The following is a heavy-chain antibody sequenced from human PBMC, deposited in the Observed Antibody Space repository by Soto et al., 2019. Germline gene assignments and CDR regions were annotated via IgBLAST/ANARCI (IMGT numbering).Heavy chain of an antibody. V-gene: IGHV4-59*08. J-gene: IGHJ4*02. D-gene: IGHD2-15*01. Sequence: SETLSLTCTVSCGSFSPNYWAWIRQPPGNGLYCVGYIYFGVTTIXXPSLKSRXXISVDTSKNQXSLKLXSVTAAYTAAYYCARHTPAISISDHWCQGTLVTVSS. CDR1: CGSFSPNY. CDR3: ARHTPAISISDH. CDR2: IYFGVTT.